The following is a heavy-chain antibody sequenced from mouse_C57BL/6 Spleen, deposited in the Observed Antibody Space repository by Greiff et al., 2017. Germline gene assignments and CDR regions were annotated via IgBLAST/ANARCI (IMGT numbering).Heavy chain of an antibody. V-gene: IGHV1-39*01. CDR1: GYSFTDYN. CDR3: ARRDNYYAMDY. Sequence: EVQLQQSGPELVKPGASVKISCKASGYSFTDYNMNWVKQSHGKSLEWIGVINPNYGTPSYNQKFKGKATLTVDQSSSPAYLPLNSRTSADSAVYYCARRDNYYAMDYRGQGTSVTVSS. CDR2: INPNYGTP. J-gene: IGHJ4*01.